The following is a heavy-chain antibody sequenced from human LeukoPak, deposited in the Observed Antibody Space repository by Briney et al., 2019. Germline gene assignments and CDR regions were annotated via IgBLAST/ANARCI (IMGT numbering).Heavy chain of an antibody. CDR1: GFSFDTFA. D-gene: IGHD3-10*01. J-gene: IGHJ6*04. Sequence: GGSLRLSCAASGFSFDTFAMHWVRQAPGQGLEWVALIWHDGSHKFYSNSVRGRFTISRDNSKNTLYLQMNSLRAEDTAVYYCAREYYYGSGSYYGSYYYYGMDVWGKGTTVTVSS. CDR3: AREYYYGSGSYYGSYYYYGMDV. V-gene: IGHV3-33*01. CDR2: IWHDGSHK.